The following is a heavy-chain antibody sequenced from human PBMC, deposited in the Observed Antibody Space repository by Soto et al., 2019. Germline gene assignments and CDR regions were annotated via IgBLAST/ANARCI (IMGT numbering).Heavy chain of an antibody. Sequence: QLQLQESGPGLVKPSETLSLTCSVSGDSINSDNYYWGWIRQPPGKGLEWIGSIYYRGNTYYNPSLNTRVTISLDKSKSQFSLRLNSVTAADSAVYFCARLEGLATISYYFAYWGQGTLVTVSS. CDR1: GDSINSDNYY. CDR3: ARLEGLATISYYFAY. V-gene: IGHV4-39*01. J-gene: IGHJ4*02. D-gene: IGHD3-9*01. CDR2: IYYRGNT.